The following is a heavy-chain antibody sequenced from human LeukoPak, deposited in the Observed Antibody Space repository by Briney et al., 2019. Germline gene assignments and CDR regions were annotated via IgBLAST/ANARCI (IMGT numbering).Heavy chain of an antibody. CDR1: GFTFSSYA. Sequence: PGGSLRLSCAASGFTFSSYAMSWVRQAPGKGLEWVSAISGSGGSTYYADSVKGRFTISRDNSKNTLYLQMNSLRAEDTAVYYCAKDLWASYGSGRPPFDYWGQGTLVTVSS. CDR2: ISGSGGST. D-gene: IGHD3-10*01. J-gene: IGHJ4*02. CDR3: AKDLWASYGSGRPPFDY. V-gene: IGHV3-23*01.